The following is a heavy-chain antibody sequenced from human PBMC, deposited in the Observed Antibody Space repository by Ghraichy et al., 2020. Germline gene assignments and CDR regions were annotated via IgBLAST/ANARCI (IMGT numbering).Heavy chain of an antibody. D-gene: IGHD3-22*01. J-gene: IGHJ4*02. V-gene: IGHV3-30*03. CDR1: GFTFSSYG. CDR2: ISYDGSNK. Sequence: GGSLRLSCAASGFTFSSYGMHWVRQAPGKGLEWVAVISYDGSNKYYADSVKGRFTISRDNSKNTLYLQMNSLRAEDTAVYYCATPRGGSGYYFDYWGQGTLVTVSS. CDR3: ATPRGGSGYYFDY.